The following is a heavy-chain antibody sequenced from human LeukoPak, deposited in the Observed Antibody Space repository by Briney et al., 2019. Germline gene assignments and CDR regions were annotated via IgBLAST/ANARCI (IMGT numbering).Heavy chain of an antibody. J-gene: IGHJ4*02. V-gene: IGHV4-39*01. Sequence: SSETLSLTCTASGGSISSSSYYWGWIRQPPGKGLEWIGSIYYSGSTYYNPSLKSRVTISVDTSKNQFSLKLSSVTAADTAVYYCARHAYYDSSGYYYGLGGYFDYWGQGTLVTVSS. CDR3: ARHAYYDSSGYYYGLGGYFDY. D-gene: IGHD3-22*01. CDR1: GGSISSSSYY. CDR2: IYYSGST.